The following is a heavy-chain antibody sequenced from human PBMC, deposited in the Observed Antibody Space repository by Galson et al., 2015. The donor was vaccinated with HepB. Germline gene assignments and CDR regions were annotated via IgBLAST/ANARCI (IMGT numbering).Heavy chain of an antibody. CDR3: TTDGHYRQWLVPG. D-gene: IGHD6-19*01. Sequence: SLRLSCAVSGFTFSNAWMNWVRQAPGKGLEWVGRIKSRTDGGTTDYAAPVKGRFTISRDDSKNTLYLQMNSLKTEDTAVYYCTTDGHYRQWLVPGWGQGTLVTVSS. CDR1: GFTFSNAW. V-gene: IGHV3-15*07. J-gene: IGHJ4*02. CDR2: IKSRTDGGTT.